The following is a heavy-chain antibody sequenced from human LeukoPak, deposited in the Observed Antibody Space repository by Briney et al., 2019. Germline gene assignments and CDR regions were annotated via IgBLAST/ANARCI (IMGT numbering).Heavy chain of an antibody. V-gene: IGHV1-8*01. CDR1: GYTFTSYD. D-gene: IGHD4-17*01. J-gene: IGHJ5*02. CDR2: MNPNSGNT. CDR3: ATTVTTSSFGDWFDP. Sequence: ASVKVSCKASGYTFTSYDISWVRQATGQGLEWMGWMNPNSGNTGYAQKFQGRVTMTRNTSISTAYMELSSLRSEDTAVYYCATTVTTSSFGDWFDPWGQGTLVTVSS.